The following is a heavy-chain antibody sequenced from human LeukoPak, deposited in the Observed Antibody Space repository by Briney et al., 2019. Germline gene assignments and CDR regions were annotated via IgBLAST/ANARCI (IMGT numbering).Heavy chain of an antibody. V-gene: IGHV4-59*11. CDR1: GSSISSHY. CDR3: ARVVVGGAFDI. D-gene: IGHD3-10*01. CDR2: IYFSGGT. J-gene: IGHJ3*02. Sequence: SETLSLTCTVSGSSISSHYWSWIRQPPGKGLDWIGYIYFSGGTNYNPSLKSRVTISVDTSKNQFSLKLSSVTAADTAVYYCARVVVGGAFDIWGQGAMVTVSS.